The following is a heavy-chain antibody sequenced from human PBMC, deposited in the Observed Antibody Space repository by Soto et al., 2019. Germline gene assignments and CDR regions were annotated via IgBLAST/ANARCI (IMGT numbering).Heavy chain of an antibody. CDR2: IYHSGST. J-gene: IGHJ4*02. CDR1: GGSISSGGYS. Sequence: SETLSLTCAVSGGSISSGGYSCNWIRQPPGKGLEWIGYIYHSGSTYFNPSLKSRVTISVDRSKNQFSLKLSSVTAADTAVYYCARGVTTVTTFDYWGQGTLVTVSS. D-gene: IGHD4-17*01. CDR3: ARGVTTVTTFDY. V-gene: IGHV4-30-2*01.